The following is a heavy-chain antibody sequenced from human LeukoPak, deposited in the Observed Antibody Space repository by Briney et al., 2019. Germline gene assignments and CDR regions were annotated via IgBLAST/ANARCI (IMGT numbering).Heavy chain of an antibody. CDR1: GGSFSGYY. CDR2: INHSGST. CDR3: AGLGYCSGGSCLYFDY. D-gene: IGHD2-15*01. J-gene: IGHJ4*02. V-gene: IGHV4-34*01. Sequence: SETLSLTCAVYGGSFSGYYWSWIRQPPGKGLEWIGEINHSGSTNYNPSLKSRVTISVDTSKNQFSLKLSSVTAADTAVYYCAGLGYCSGGSCLYFDYWGQGTLVTVSS.